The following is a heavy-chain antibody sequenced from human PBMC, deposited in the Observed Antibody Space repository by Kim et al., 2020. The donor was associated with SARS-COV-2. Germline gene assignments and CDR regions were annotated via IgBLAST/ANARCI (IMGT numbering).Heavy chain of an antibody. D-gene: IGHD1-7*01. CDR3: AGDYSNLYDH. CDR2: TL. Sequence: TLHYSDSVKGRVTIARDNAKNSLYLQMNSLRAEDTASYNCAGDYSNLYDHWGQVTLVTDSS. V-gene: IGHV3-48*03. J-gene: IGHJ4*02.